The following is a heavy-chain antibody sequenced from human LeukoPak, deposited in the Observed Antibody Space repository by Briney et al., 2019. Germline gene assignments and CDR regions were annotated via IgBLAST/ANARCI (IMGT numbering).Heavy chain of an antibody. D-gene: IGHD2-2*01. CDR3: ARGCSSTSCWLRMDV. CDR2: IYTSGST. V-gene: IGHV4-4*07. CDR1: GGSISNYY. J-gene: IGHJ6*02. Sequence: PSETLSLTCTVSGGSISNYYWSWIRQPAGKGLEWIGRIYTSGSTSYNPSLKSRVTMSIDKSKNQFYLQLNCLIAADTTVYYCARGCSSTSCWLRMDVWGQGTTVTVSS.